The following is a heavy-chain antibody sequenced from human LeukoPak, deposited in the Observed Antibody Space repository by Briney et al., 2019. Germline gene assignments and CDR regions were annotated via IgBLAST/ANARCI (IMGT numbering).Heavy chain of an antibody. V-gene: IGHV3-23*01. D-gene: IGHD6-6*01. J-gene: IGHJ4*02. Sequence: RGSLRLSWGAPDSNIGTYAVTWVRQVPGEVLGWVSGMSGGGLSTYYARSVKGRFTISRDTSKNTSCPEVNCLRADDPALYFWAKDRISGQGGAARILAYWGQGILVTVSS. CDR1: DSNIGTYA. CDR3: AKDRISGQGGAARILAY. CDR2: MSGGGLST.